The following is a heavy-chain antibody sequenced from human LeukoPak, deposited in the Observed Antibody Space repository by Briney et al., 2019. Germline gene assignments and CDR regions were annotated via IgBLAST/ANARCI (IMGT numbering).Heavy chain of an antibody. Sequence: SETLSLTCTVSGGSISSSNYYWGWIRQPPGKGLEWIGSIYYSGSTYYNPSLKSRVTISVDTSKNQFSLKLSSVTAADTAVYYCARHHGTGYFDWLLSPIHYYYYMDVWGKGTTVTISS. CDR3: ARHHGTGYFDWLLSPIHYYYYMDV. V-gene: IGHV4-39*01. J-gene: IGHJ6*03. D-gene: IGHD3-9*01. CDR2: IYYSGST. CDR1: GGSISSSNYY.